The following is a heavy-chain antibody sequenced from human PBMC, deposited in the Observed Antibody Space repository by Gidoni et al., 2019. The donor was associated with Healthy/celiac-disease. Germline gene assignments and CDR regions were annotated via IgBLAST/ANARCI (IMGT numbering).Heavy chain of an antibody. D-gene: IGHD2-15*01. V-gene: IGHV3-30*18. CDR2: ISYDGSNK. J-gene: IGHJ4*02. Sequence: QVQLVESGAGVVQPGRSLRLSGAASGFTFSSYGMHWVRQAPGKGLEWVAVISYDGSNKYYADSVKGRFTISRDNSKNTLYLQMNSLRAEDTAVYYCAKDLDCSGGSCYVYWGQGTLVTVSS. CDR1: GFTFSSYG. CDR3: AKDLDCSGGSCYVY.